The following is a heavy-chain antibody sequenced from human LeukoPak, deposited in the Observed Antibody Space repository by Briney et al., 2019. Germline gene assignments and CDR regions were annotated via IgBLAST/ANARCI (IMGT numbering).Heavy chain of an antibody. J-gene: IGHJ5*02. Sequence: SETLSLTCAVSGYSISSDHYWGWIRQPPGKGLDWIGTIYHRGNTYYNPSLKSRLTISLDTSKNQFSLRLSSVTAADTAVYYCARELSHGSGSYYPNWFDPWGQGTLVILSS. CDR2: IYHRGNT. D-gene: IGHD3-10*01. CDR1: GYSISSDHY. V-gene: IGHV4-38-2*02. CDR3: ARELSHGSGSYYPNWFDP.